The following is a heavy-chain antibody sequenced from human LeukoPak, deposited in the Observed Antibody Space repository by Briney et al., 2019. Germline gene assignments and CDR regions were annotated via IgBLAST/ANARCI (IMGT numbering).Heavy chain of an antibody. J-gene: IGHJ4*02. Sequence: SVKVSCKASGGTFSSYAISWVRQAPGQGLEWMGGIIPIFGTANYAQKFQGRVTITADESTSTAYMELSSLRSEDTAVYYCASREARYCSSTSCYTPPGYWGRGTLVTVSS. CDR3: ASREARYCSSTSCYTPPGY. V-gene: IGHV1-69*13. D-gene: IGHD2-2*02. CDR1: GGTFSSYA. CDR2: IIPIFGTA.